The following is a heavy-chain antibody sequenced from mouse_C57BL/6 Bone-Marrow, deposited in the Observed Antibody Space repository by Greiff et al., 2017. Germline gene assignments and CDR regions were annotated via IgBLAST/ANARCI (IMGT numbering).Heavy chain of an antibody. CDR1: GFTFSSYG. D-gene: IGHD1-1*01. CDR2: ISSGGSYT. J-gene: IGHJ2*01. V-gene: IGHV5-6*01. CDR3: ARHPLLPYYFDY. Sequence: EVHLVESGGDLVKPGGSLKLSCAASGFTFSSYGMSWVRQTPDKRLEWVATISSGGSYTYYPDSVKGRFTISRDNAKNTLYLQMSSLKSEDTAMYYCARHPLLPYYFDYWGQGTTLTVSS.